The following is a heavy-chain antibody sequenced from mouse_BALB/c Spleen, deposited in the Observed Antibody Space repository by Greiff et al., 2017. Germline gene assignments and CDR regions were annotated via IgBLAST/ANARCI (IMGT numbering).Heavy chain of an antibody. CDR3: TRSLYYYGSSHAMDY. V-gene: IGHV1-69*02. Sequence: VQLQQPGAELVRPGASVKLSCKASGYTFTSYWINWVKQRPGQGLEWIGNIYPSDSYTNYNQKFKDKATLTVDKSSSTAYMQLSSPTSEDSAVYYCTRSLYYYGSSHAMDYWGQGTSVTVSS. CDR2: IYPSDSYT. D-gene: IGHD1-1*01. CDR1: GYTFTSYW. J-gene: IGHJ4*01.